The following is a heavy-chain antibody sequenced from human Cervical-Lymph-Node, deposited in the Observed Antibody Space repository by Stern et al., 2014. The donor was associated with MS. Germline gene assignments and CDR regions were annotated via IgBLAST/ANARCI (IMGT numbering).Heavy chain of an antibody. Sequence: QVQLQQSGPGLVKPSETLSLTCTVSGGSITSSSHYWGWIRQPPGKGLEWIGNIYYTGETYYNPSLKSGVTISIYSSGALSPVKWCSVTAADTAVFYCARIAGGYLYYYGMDVWGQGTTVTVSS. J-gene: IGHJ6*02. CDR2: IYYTGET. CDR1: GGSITSSSHY. V-gene: IGHV4-39*01. CDR3: ARIAGGYLYYYGMDV. D-gene: IGHD3-16*01.